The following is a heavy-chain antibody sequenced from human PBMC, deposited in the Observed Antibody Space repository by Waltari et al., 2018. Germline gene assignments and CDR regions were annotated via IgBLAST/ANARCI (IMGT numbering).Heavy chain of an antibody. V-gene: IGHV3-74*01. Sequence: EVQLVESGGGLVQPGGSLTLSCAASGFTFSSYWMHWVRRAPGKGLGWVSRINSDVSSTSYSDSVKGRVTISRDSAKNTLYLQMNSLRVEDTAVYYCATLRGYQYDMDVWGQGTTVTVSS. CDR2: INSDVSST. CDR3: ATLRGYQYDMDV. D-gene: IGHD6-13*01. J-gene: IGHJ6*02. CDR1: GFTFSSYW.